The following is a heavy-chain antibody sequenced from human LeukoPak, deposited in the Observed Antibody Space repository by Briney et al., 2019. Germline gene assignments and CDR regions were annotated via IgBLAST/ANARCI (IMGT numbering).Heavy chain of an antibody. CDR2: INTSGGST. V-gene: IGHV3-23*01. J-gene: IGHJ4*02. Sequence: GESLRLSCAASGITFSSYAMSWVRQAPGRGLEWVSGINTSGGSTAYADSVKGRFTISRDNSRNTLYMQMNSLRAEDTALYYCAIMHPYYDGNGYWVQWGQGTLVTVSS. CDR3: AIMHPYYDGNGYWVQ. CDR1: GITFSSYA. D-gene: IGHD3-22*01.